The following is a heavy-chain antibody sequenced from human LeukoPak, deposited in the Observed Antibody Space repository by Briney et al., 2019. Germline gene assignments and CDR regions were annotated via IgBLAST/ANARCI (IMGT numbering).Heavy chain of an antibody. CDR2: IYHSGST. V-gene: IGHV4-38-2*02. J-gene: IGHJ5*02. Sequence: SETLSLTCTVSGYSISSGYYWGWIRQPPGKGLEWIGSIYHSGSTYYNPSLKSRVTISVDTSKNQFSLKLSSVTAAGTAVYYCARQPIVPAAILFWFDPWGQGTLVTVSS. CDR3: ARQPIVPAAILFWFDP. CDR1: GYSISSGYY. D-gene: IGHD2-2*01.